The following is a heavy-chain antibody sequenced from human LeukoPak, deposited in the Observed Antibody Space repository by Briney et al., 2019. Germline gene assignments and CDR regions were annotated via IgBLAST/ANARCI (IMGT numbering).Heavy chain of an antibody. CDR3: ASSIPYCSSTSCYSIAEYFQH. CDR1: GGSISSSSYY. CDR2: IYYSGST. D-gene: IGHD2-2*01. J-gene: IGHJ1*01. Sequence: PSETLSLTCTVSGGSISSSSYYWGWIRQPPGKGLEWIGSIYYSGSTYYNPSLKSRVTISVDTSKNQFSLKLSSVTAADTAVYYCASSIPYCSSTSCYSIAEYFQHWGQGTLVTVSS. V-gene: IGHV4-39*01.